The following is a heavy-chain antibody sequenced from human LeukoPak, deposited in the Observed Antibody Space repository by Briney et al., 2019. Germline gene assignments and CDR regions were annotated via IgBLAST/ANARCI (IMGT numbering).Heavy chain of an antibody. D-gene: IGHD2-21*02. J-gene: IGHJ6*03. V-gene: IGHV3-21*01. Sequence: PGGSLRLSCAASGFSFSSYNMNWVRQAPGKGLEWVSFISSSSSYIYYADSVKGRFTISRDNAKNSLYLQMNSLRAEDTAVYYCARVLVVTYDYYYYYMDVWGKGTTVTISS. CDR1: GFSFSSYN. CDR2: ISSSSSYI. CDR3: ARVLVVTYDYYYYYMDV.